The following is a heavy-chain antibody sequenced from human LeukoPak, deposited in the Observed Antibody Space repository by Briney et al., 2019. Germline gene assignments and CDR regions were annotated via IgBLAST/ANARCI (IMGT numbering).Heavy chain of an antibody. J-gene: IGHJ5*02. Sequence: PSETLSLTCTVSGGSISSYYWSWIRQPPGKGLEWIGYIYYSGSTNYNLSLKSRVTISVDTSKNQFSLKLSSVTAADTAVYYCARDLFHDFWSGPFDPWGQGTLVTVSS. CDR3: ARDLFHDFWSGPFDP. V-gene: IGHV4-59*01. CDR2: IYYSGST. D-gene: IGHD3-3*01. CDR1: GGSISSYY.